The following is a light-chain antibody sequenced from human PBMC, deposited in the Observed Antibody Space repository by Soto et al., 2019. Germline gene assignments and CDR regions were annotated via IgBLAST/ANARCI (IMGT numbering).Light chain of an antibody. J-gene: IGKJ1*01. Sequence: DIQMTQSPSSLSASVGDRVTITCRARQSISNYLNWYQQKPGQAPKLLIYAASSLQSGVPSRFSGSGSGTDFTLIISSLQPEDVATFSCQQSYSNPWTFGQGTKVEIK. CDR2: AAS. CDR1: QSISNY. V-gene: IGKV1-39*01. CDR3: QQSYSNPWT.